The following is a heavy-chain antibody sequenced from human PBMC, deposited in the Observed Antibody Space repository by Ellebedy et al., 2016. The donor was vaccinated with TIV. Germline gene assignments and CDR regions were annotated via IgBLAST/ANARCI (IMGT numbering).Heavy chain of an antibody. CDR2: IYSGGNT. CDR3: ARDHSSGWADY. D-gene: IGHD6-19*01. J-gene: IGHJ4*02. Sequence: GGSLRLXXAASGFAVSRNYMMWVRQAPGKGLEWVSLIYSGGNTHYADSVKGRFTISRDSSNNTLYLQLNSLRAEDTAVYYCARDHSSGWADYWGQGTLVTVSS. V-gene: IGHV3-53*01. CDR1: GFAVSRNY.